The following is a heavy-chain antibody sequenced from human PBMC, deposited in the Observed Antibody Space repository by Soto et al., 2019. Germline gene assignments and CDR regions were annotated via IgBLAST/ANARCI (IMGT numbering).Heavy chain of an antibody. CDR2: IYYSGST. J-gene: IGHJ4*02. CDR3: ARRYGGNLDY. CDR1: GGSISSYY. Sequence: PSETLSLTCTVSGGSISSYYWSWIRQPPGKGLEWIGYIYYSGSTNYNPSLKSRVTISVDTSKNQISLKLSSVTAADTAVYYCARRYGGNLDYWGQGTLVTVSS. D-gene: IGHD2-15*01. V-gene: IGHV4-59*08.